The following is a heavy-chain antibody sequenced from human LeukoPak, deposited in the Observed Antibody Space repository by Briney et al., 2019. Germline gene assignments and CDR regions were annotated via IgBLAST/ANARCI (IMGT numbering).Heavy chain of an antibody. Sequence: PGGSLRLSCAASGFTFSNAWMSWVRQAPGKGLEWVSAISGSGGSTYYADSVKGRFTISRDNSKNTLYLQMNSLRAEDTATYYCAKVNFGSFLLVWGQGTLVTVSS. V-gene: IGHV3-23*01. J-gene: IGHJ4*02. CDR2: ISGSGGST. D-gene: IGHD3-22*01. CDR3: AKVNFGSFLLV. CDR1: GFTFSNAW.